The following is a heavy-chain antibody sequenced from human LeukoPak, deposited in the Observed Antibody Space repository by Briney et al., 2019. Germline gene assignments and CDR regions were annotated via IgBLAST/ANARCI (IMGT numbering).Heavy chain of an antibody. J-gene: IGHJ4*02. CDR2: ISYDGRNK. CDR1: GFTFSDCW. CDR3: ARRNWGFDY. D-gene: IGHD7-27*01. V-gene: IGHV3-30*03. Sequence: GGSLRLSCAASGFTFSDCWMGWVRQAPGKGLEWVAVISYDGRNKYYADSVKGRFTISRDNPKNTLYLQMNSLRAEDTAVYYCARRNWGFDYWGQGTLVTVSS.